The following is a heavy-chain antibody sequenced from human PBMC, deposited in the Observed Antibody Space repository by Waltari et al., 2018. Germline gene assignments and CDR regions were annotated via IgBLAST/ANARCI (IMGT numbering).Heavy chain of an antibody. CDR2: IYSGGST. V-gene: IGHV3-53*01. J-gene: IGHJ6*02. Sequence: EVQLVESGGGLIQPGGSLRLSCAASGFTVSSNYMSWVRQAPGKGREWVSVIYSGGSTYYADSVKGRFTISRDNSKNTLYLQMNSLRAEDTAVYYCARDQSIAAAGPRYYYYGMDVWGQGTTVTVSS. D-gene: IGHD6-13*01. CDR1: GFTVSSNY. CDR3: ARDQSIAAAGPRYYYYGMDV.